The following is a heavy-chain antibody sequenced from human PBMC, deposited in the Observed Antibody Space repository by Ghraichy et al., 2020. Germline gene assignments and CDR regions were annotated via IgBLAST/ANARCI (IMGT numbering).Heavy chain of an antibody. CDR1: GFTFSTYS. D-gene: IGHD6-13*01. CDR3: ARDSTNSGTPDY. CDR2: ISSTSFYI. V-gene: IGHV3-21*01. Sequence: GGSLRLSCEASGFTFSTYSMNWVRQAAGKRLEWVSSISSTSFYIYYADSLQSRFTISRDNAKNSLYLQMNSLRAEDTAVYYCARDSTNSGTPDYWGQGTLVTVSS. J-gene: IGHJ4*02.